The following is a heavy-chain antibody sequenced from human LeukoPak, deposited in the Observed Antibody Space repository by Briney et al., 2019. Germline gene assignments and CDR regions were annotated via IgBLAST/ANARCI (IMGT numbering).Heavy chain of an antibody. J-gene: IGHJ4*02. Sequence: PSETLSLTCAVYGGSFNGYYWSWIRQPPGKGLEWIGEINHSGSTNYNPSLKSRVTISVDTSKNQFSLKLSSVTAADTAVYYCARTSGRWLVHHYWGQGTLVTVSS. D-gene: IGHD6-19*01. V-gene: IGHV4-34*01. CDR1: GGSFNGYY. CDR2: INHSGST. CDR3: ARTSGRWLVHHY.